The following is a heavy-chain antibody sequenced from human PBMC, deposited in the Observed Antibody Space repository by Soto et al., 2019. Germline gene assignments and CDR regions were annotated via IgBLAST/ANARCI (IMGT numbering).Heavy chain of an antibody. CDR2: VNRSGGTA. CDR3: ARRYCSGGSCFCDY. V-gene: IGHV1-46*01. CDR1: GYTFTSHS. D-gene: IGHD2-15*01. Sequence: QVQLVQSGAEVKKPGASVKVSCKASGYTFTSHSVHWGRQAPGQGLEWMGIVNRSGGTANYAQKFQGRVTMTRDTSTNTVYMELSSLKSEDTAVYYCARRYCSGGSCFCDYWGQGTLVSVSS. J-gene: IGHJ4*02.